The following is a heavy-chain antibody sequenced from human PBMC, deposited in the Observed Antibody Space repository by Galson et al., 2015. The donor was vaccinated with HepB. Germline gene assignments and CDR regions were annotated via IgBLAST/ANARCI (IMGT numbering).Heavy chain of an antibody. CDR3: SRVWSDTELRENHTPYFDY. Sequence: SCKTSRYTFTSYYMHWVRQAPGQGLAWMGIINPSGGSTSYAQKFHGRVTMTRDTSTSTVYMELSSLRSEDTAVYYCSRVWSDTELRENHTPYFDYWGQGTLVTVSS. D-gene: IGHD5-18*01. J-gene: IGHJ4*02. CDR2: INPSGGST. CDR1: RYTFTSYY. V-gene: IGHV1-46*01.